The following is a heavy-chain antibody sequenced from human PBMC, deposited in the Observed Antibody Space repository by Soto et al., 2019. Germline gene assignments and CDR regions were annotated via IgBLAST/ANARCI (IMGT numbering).Heavy chain of an antibody. CDR1: GGSISSYY. D-gene: IGHD2-8*01. Sequence: PSETLSLTCTVSGGSISSYYWSWIRQPPGKGLDWIGYIYYSGSTNYNPSLKSRVTISVDTSKNQFSLKLSSVTAADTAVYYCARRYGMAWDYWGQGTLVTVSS. CDR2: IYYSGST. V-gene: IGHV4-59*08. CDR3: ARRYGMAWDY. J-gene: IGHJ4*02.